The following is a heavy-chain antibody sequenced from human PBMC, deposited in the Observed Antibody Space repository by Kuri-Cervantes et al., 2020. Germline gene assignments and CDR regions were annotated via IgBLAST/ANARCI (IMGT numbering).Heavy chain of an antibody. Sequence: GGSLRLSCAASGFTFSSYGMHWVRQAPGRGLEGVAVISYDGSNKYYADSVKGRFTISRDNSKNTLYLQMNSLRAEDTAMYYCARDLPAGGYSYGSPLEGFDYWGQGTLVTVSS. CDR1: GFTFSSYG. CDR3: ARDLPAGGYSYGSPLEGFDY. V-gene: IGHV3-30*19. J-gene: IGHJ4*02. CDR2: ISYDGSNK. D-gene: IGHD5-18*01.